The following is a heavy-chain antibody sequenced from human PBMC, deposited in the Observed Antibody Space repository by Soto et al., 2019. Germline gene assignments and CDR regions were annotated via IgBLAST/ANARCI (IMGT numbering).Heavy chain of an antibody. Sequence: GASVKVSCKASGYTFTSYYMHWVRQAPGQGLEWMGIINPSGGSTSYAQKFQGRVTMTRDTSTSTAYMELSSLRSEDTAVYYCARERGDAITMVRGVITYYYYGMDVWGQGTTVTVSS. CDR2: INPSGGST. CDR1: GYTFTSYY. D-gene: IGHD3-10*01. CDR3: ARERGDAITMVRGVITYYYYGMDV. V-gene: IGHV1-46*01. J-gene: IGHJ6*02.